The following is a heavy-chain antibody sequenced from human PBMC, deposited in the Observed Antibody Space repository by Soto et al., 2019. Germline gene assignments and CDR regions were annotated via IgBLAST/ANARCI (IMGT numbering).Heavy chain of an antibody. CDR3: TRELWGQDYFDY. D-gene: IGHD1-26*01. CDR2: IRSTAYGGTT. Sequence: GGSLRLSCTASGFTFGDYAMSWFRQAPGKGLEWVGFIRSTAYGGTTYYAASVKGRFTISRDDSKSIAYLQMNSLKTEDTAVYYCTRELWGQDYFDYWGQGTLVTVSS. CDR1: GFTFGDYA. V-gene: IGHV3-49*03. J-gene: IGHJ4*02.